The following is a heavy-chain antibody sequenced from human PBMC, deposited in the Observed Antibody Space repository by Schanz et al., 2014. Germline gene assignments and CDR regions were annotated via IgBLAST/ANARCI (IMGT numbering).Heavy chain of an antibody. CDR1: GYTFSFTSYN. CDR3: ASSGAGYSSSWDFDY. J-gene: IGHJ4*02. V-gene: IGHV1-46*01. CDR2: INSSGGGT. D-gene: IGHD6-13*01. Sequence: QVQVEQSGPEVKKPGASVTVSCQASGYTFSFTSYNVHWVRQAPGQGLEWMGYINSSGGGTSYAQKFQGRLTMTRDASTSTVYMELSSLRSEDTAVYYCASSGAGYSSSWDFDYWGQGTRVTVSS.